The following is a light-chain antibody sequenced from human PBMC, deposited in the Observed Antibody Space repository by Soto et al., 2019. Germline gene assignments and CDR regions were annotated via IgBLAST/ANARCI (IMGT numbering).Light chain of an antibody. Sequence: IVMTQSPATLSVSPGERATLSCRASQSVSSNLAWYQQKPGQAPRLLIYGASTRATGIPARFSGSGSGIEFTLTISSLQSEDFAVYYCQQYNNWPPYTFGQGTRLEIK. V-gene: IGKV3-15*01. CDR1: QSVSSN. J-gene: IGKJ5*01. CDR3: QQYNNWPPYT. CDR2: GAS.